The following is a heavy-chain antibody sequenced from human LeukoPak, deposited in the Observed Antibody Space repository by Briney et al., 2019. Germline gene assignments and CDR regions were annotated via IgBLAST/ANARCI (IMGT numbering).Heavy chain of an antibody. CDR1: GGTFSSYA. Sequence: GASVKVSCKASGGTFSSYAISWVRQAPGQGLEWMGGIIPIFGTANYAQKFQGRVTITADESTSTAYMELSSLRPEDPAVYYCASSQYCAHGSCYDYWGQGTLVTVSS. D-gene: IGHD2-15*01. CDR3: ASSQYCAHGSCYDY. V-gene: IGHV1-69*13. CDR2: IIPIFGTA. J-gene: IGHJ4*02.